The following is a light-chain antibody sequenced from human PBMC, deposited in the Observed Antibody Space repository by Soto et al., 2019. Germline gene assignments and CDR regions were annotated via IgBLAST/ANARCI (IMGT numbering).Light chain of an antibody. CDR1: SSDVGAYNY. V-gene: IGLV2-14*01. J-gene: IGLJ1*01. CDR2: DVS. Sequence: QSALTQPASVSGSPGQSITISCTGTSSDVGAYNYVSWYQQHPGKAPKLMIYDVSHRPSGVSNRFSGSKSGNTASLTISGLQAEDEADYYCNSYTSSSNCVFGTGTKVTVL. CDR3: NSYTSSSNCV.